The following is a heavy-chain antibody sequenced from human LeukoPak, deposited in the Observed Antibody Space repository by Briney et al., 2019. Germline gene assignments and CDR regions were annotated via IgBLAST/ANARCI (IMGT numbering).Heavy chain of an antibody. D-gene: IGHD4-17*01. V-gene: IGHV1-2*04. CDR1: GYIFTGYY. CDR3: ARDHEGYGDPWYFDY. Sequence: ASVKVSCKASGYIFTGYYMHWVRQAPGQGLEWMGWINPNSGGTNYAQKFQGWVTMTRDTSISTAYTELSKVRSDDTAVYYCARDHEGYGDPWYFDYWGQGTLVTVSS. CDR2: INPNSGGT. J-gene: IGHJ4*02.